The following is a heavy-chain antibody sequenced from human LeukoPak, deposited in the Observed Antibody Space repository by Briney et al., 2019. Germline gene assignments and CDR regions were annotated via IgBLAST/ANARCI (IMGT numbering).Heavy chain of an antibody. D-gene: IGHD6-19*01. CDR2: ISGSGGST. Sequence: GGSLRPSCAASGFTFSTYPMSWVRQAPGKGLEWVSGISGSGGSTYYADSVKGRFTISRDISKSTLYLQMNSLRAEDTAVYYCAKDEGSGWYYFDYWGQGSLVTVSS. CDR1: GFTFSTYP. J-gene: IGHJ4*02. V-gene: IGHV3-23*01. CDR3: AKDEGSGWYYFDY.